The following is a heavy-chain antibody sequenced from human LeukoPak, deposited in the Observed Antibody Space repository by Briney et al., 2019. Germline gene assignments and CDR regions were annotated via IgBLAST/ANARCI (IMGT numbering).Heavy chain of an antibody. CDR3: AKDRILYYYDSSSYHY. Sequence: PGGSLRLSCAASGFTFSSYAMSWVRQAPGKGLEWVSAISGSGRSTYYADSVKGRFTISRDNAKNTLFLQMNILRADDTAVYYCAKDRILYYYDSSSYHYWGQGTLVTVSS. J-gene: IGHJ4*02. D-gene: IGHD3-22*01. CDR1: GFTFSSYA. CDR2: ISGSGRST. V-gene: IGHV3-23*01.